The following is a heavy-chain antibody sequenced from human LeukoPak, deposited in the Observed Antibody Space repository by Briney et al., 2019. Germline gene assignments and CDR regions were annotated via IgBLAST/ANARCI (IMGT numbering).Heavy chain of an antibody. V-gene: IGHV4-34*01. CDR2: INHSGST. CDR1: GGSFSGYY. D-gene: IGHD6-13*01. Sequence: SETLSLTCAVYGGSFSGYYWSWIRQPPGKGLEWIGEINHSGSTNYNPSLKSRVTISVDTSKNQYSLKLSSVTAADTAVYYCARVAYSSRYYWFDPWGQGTLVTVSS. CDR3: ARVAYSSRYYWFDP. J-gene: IGHJ5*02.